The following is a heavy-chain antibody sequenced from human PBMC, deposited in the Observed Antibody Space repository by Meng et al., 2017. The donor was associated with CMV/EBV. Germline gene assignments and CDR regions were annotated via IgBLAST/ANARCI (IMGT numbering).Heavy chain of an antibody. CDR2: IRFDGGET. CDR1: GFTFSSYS. D-gene: IGHD1-26*01. J-gene: IGHJ4*02. V-gene: IGHV3-74*01. Sequence: GESLKISCAASGFTFSSYSMHWVRQAPGKGLVWVSHIRFDGGETNYADSVKGRFSISRDNAKNTVYLQMNSLRVEGTGVYYCARDQWEHYFDFWGQGALVTVSS. CDR3: ARDQWEHYFDF.